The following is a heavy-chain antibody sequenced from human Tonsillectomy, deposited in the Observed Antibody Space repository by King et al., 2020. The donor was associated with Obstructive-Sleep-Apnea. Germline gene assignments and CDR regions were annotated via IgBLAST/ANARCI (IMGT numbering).Heavy chain of an antibody. D-gene: IGHD1-14*01. Sequence: VQLVESGGGLEQPGGSLRLSCAASGFTFSSYAMSWVRQAPGKGLEWVSAISGSGSNTYYADSGKGRFTISRDNSKNTLYLQMNRLRAEDTALYYCASLEPVNSFDYWGRGTLVTVSS. J-gene: IGHJ4*02. CDR2: ISGSGSNT. CDR1: GFTFSSYA. CDR3: ASLEPVNSFDY. V-gene: IGHV3-23*04.